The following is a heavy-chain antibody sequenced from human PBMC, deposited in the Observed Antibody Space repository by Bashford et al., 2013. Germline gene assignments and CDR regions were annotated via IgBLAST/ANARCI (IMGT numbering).Heavy chain of an antibody. CDR1: EAPSAAML. CDR3: ARDYRSNYDSSGYTPYY. V-gene: IGHV1-69*13. D-gene: IGHD3-22*01. Sequence: SVKVPPARLLEAPSAAMLSAWVRQAPGQGLEWMEGIIPIFGTANYAQKFQGRVTITADESTSTAYMELSSLRSEDTAVYYCARDYRSNYDSSGYTPYYWGQGTLVTVSS. J-gene: IGHJ4*02. CDR2: IIPIFGTA.